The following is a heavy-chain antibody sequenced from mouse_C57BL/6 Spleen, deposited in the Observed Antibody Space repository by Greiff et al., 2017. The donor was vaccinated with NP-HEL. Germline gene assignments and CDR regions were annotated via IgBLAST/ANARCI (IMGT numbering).Heavy chain of an antibody. CDR3: ARDRDYDYLFAY. D-gene: IGHD2-4*01. V-gene: IGHV5-4*01. J-gene: IGHJ3*01. Sequence: EVMLVESGGGLVKPGGSLKLSCAASGFTFSSYAMSWVRQTPEKRLEWVATISDGGSYTYYPDNVKGRFTISRDNAKNNLYLQMSHLKSEDTAMYYCARDRDYDYLFAYWGQGTLVTVSA. CDR2: ISDGGSYT. CDR1: GFTFSSYA.